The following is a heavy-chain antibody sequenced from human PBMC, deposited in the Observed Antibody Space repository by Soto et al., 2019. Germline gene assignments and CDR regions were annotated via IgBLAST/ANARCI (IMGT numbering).Heavy chain of an antibody. J-gene: IGHJ6*03. Sequence: SETLSLTCTVSGGSISSSDHYWVWIRQAPGKGLEWIGSIYYSGSIYYNPSIRSRLTISVETSRDQFCLKLNSVTAEDTALYSCVGSLYRTEYYYYMDVWGKGTTVTVSS. CDR3: VGSLYRTEYYYYMDV. CDR2: IYYSGSI. V-gene: IGHV4-39*01. D-gene: IGHD4-4*01. CDR1: GGSISSSDHY.